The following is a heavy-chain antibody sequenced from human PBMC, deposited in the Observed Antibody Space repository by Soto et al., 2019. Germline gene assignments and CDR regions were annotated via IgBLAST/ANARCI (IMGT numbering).Heavy chain of an antibody. J-gene: IGHJ5*02. D-gene: IGHD2-2*01. CDR2: ISAYNGNT. Sequence: GASVKVSCKASGYTFTSYGISWVRQAPGQGLEWMGWISAYNGNTDYVQKIQGRVTMTTDTSTSTAYMELRSLRSDDTAVYYCATSYCISTSCYPNWFDPWGQGTLVTVSS. CDR1: GYTFTSYG. V-gene: IGHV1-18*01. CDR3: ATSYCISTSCYPNWFDP.